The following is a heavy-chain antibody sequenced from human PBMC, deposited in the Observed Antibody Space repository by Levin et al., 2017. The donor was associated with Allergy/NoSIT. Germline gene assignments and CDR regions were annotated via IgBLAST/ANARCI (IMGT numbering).Heavy chain of an antibody. CDR1: GYTFTSYY. CDR3: ARDETGYSSGYFTQPPGY. J-gene: IGHJ4*02. V-gene: IGHV1-46*01. D-gene: IGHD3-22*01. Sequence: ASVKVSCKASGYTFTSYYMHWVRQAPGQGLEWMGIINPSGGSTSYAQKFQGRVTMTRDTSTSTVYMELSSLRSEDTAVYYCARDETGYSSGYFTQPPGYWGQGTLVTVSS. CDR2: INPSGGST.